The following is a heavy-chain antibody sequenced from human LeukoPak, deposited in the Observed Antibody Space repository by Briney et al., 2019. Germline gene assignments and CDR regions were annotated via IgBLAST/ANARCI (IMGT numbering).Heavy chain of an antibody. CDR2: IYTSGTT. CDR1: GGSISSGNYY. CDR3: ARLVSPEWFDP. Sequence: SETLSLTCTVSGGSISSGNYYYSWIRQPAGKGLEWLGRIYTSGTTDYNPSLKSRVTISVDTSKNQFSLELSSVTAADTAVYYCARLVSPEWFDPWGQGTLVTVSS. J-gene: IGHJ5*02. D-gene: IGHD1-14*01. V-gene: IGHV4-61*02.